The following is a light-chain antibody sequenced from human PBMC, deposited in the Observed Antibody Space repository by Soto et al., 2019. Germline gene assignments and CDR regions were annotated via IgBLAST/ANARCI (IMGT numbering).Light chain of an antibody. CDR2: DVS. CDR3: SSYTSSSPGV. Sequence: QSALTQPASVSGSPGQSITISCTGTSSDVGGYNYVSWYQQHPGKAPKLMIYDVSNRPSGVSNRFSGSKSGNTASLTISGLQAEDEADYYCSSYTSSSPGVFDVGTKVTVL. V-gene: IGLV2-14*01. CDR1: SSDVGGYNY. J-gene: IGLJ3*02.